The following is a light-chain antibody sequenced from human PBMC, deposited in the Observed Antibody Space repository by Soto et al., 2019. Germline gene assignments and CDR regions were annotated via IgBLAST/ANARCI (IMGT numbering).Light chain of an antibody. V-gene: IGKV1-5*03. CDR1: QSISSW. CDR3: QHSDDYSRI. J-gene: IGKJ1*01. Sequence: DIQMTQSPSTLSASIGDRVTITCRASQSISSWLAGYPKKPGKAPKLLIYMASNLQSGVPSRFSGSGSGTEVTLTISSLQHDDFATYACQHSDDYSRIFGQGTKVEIK. CDR2: MAS.